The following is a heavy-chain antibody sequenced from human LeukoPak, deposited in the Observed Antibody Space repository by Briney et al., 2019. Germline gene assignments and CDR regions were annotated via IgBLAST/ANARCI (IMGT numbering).Heavy chain of an antibody. CDR1: GFTFNSYN. CDR3: ARDEDAF. CDR2: ISSDSSTI. J-gene: IGHJ4*02. V-gene: IGHV3-48*02. Sequence: GGSLRLSCAASGFTFNSYNMNRVRQAPGKGLEWVSYISSDSSTIFYADSVKGRFTISRDNVKNSLFLQLNSLRDEDTAVYYCARDEDAFGGQGTPVTVSS.